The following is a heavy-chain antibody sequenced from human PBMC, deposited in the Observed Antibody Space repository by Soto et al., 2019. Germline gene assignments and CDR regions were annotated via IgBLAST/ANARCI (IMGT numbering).Heavy chain of an antibody. CDR2: IYWDYDK. D-gene: IGHD3-3*01. Sequence: SGPTLVNPTQTLTLTCTFSGFSLSTSGVGVGWIRQPPGKALEWHALIYWDYDKRYSPSLKSRLTITKDTSKNQVVLTMTNMDPVDTATYSCAHSIVAFYDFWSGSSQAYYYYYMDVWGKVTTVTVSS. CDR3: AHSIVAFYDFWSGSSQAYYYYYMDV. V-gene: IGHV2-5*02. J-gene: IGHJ6*03. CDR1: GFSLSTSGVG.